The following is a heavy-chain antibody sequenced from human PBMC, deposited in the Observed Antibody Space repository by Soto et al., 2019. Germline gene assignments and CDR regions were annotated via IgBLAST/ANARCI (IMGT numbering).Heavy chain of an antibody. V-gene: IGHV4-31*01. D-gene: IGHD2-2*01. Sequence: SETLSLTCSVSGVSITSGYYYTWIRLLPGKGLEWIGHIHYRGSTWYNPSLKSPISITIDASKNQFSLNLSSVTAADTAVYYCARGPAVKPVKLDYRAQRTQVTVSS. J-gene: IGHJ4*02. CDR1: GVSITSGYY. CDR3: ARGPAVKPVKLDY. CDR2: IHYRGST.